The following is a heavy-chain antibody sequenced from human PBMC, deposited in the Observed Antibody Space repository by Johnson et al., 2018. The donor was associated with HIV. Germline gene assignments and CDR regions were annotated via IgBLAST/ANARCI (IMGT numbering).Heavy chain of an antibody. J-gene: IGHJ3*02. D-gene: IGHD6-13*01. Sequence: EVQLVESGGGVVQPGRSLRLSCAASGFTFSNAWMTWVRQAPGKGLEWVGRIKRKTDGGTTDYAAPVKGRFTISRDVSKSTLYLQMNSLRAEDTAVYYCAREKGAKGSSPSAFDILGQGTMVTVSS. CDR3: AREKGAKGSSPSAFDI. CDR1: GFTFSNAW. CDR2: IKRKTDGGTT. V-gene: IGHV3-15*01.